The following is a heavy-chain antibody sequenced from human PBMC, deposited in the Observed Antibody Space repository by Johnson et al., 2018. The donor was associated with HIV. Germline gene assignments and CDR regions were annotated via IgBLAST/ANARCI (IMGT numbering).Heavy chain of an antibody. CDR3: ATPQEGYSAFDI. D-gene: IGHD2-15*01. CDR2: IYSGGNT. J-gene: IGHJ3*02. CDR1: GFTVSSNY. Sequence: VQLVESGGDLVQPGGSLRLSCAASGFTVSSNYMSWVRQAPGKGLEWVSVIYSGGNTYYADSVKGRFTISRDNSKNTLYLQMNSLRAEDTSVYYCATPQEGYSAFDIWGQGTMVTVSS. V-gene: IGHV3-66*02.